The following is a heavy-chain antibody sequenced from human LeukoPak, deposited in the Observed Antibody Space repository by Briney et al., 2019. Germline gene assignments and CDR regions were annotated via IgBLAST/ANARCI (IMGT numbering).Heavy chain of an antibody. CDR3: ARDRTYYYDSSGYHDAFDI. Sequence: ASVKVSCKASGYTFTSYGISWVRQAPGQGLEWMGWISAYNGNTNYAQKLQGRVTMTTDTSTSTAYMELRSLRSDDTAVYYCARDRTYYYDSSGYHDAFDIWGQGTMVTVSS. CDR1: GYTFTSYG. J-gene: IGHJ3*02. CDR2: ISAYNGNT. D-gene: IGHD3-22*01. V-gene: IGHV1-18*01.